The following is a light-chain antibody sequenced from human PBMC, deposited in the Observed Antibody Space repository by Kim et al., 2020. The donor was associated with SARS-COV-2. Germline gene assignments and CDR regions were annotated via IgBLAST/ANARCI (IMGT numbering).Light chain of an antibody. J-gene: IGKJ1*01. CDR2: AAS. Sequence: ASVGYRVTITCRASLGISNSLAWYQQRPGKVPKLLIYAASTLQSGVPSRFSGSGSGTDFTLTISSLQPEDVATYYCQKYNSVPSTFGQGTKVDIK. V-gene: IGKV1-27*01. CDR3: QKYNSVPST. CDR1: LGISNS.